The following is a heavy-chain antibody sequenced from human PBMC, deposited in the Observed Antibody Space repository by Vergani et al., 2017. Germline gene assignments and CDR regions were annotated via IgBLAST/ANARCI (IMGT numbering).Heavy chain of an antibody. CDR3: ARDLGYCTNGVCWGAGSFDY. Sequence: QVQLQQWGAGLLKPSETLSLTCAVYGGSFSGYYWSWIRQPPGKGLEWIGEINHSGSTNYNPSLKSRVTISVDTSKNQFSLTLSSVTAADTAVYYCARDLGYCTNGVCWGAGSFDYWGQGTLVTVSS. CDR2: INHSGST. J-gene: IGHJ4*02. CDR1: GGSFSGYY. D-gene: IGHD2-8*01. V-gene: IGHV4-34*01.